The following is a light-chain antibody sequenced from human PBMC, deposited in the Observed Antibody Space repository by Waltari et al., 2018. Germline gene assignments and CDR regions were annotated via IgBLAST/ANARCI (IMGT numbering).Light chain of an antibody. J-gene: IGLJ2*01. Sequence: QAALTQPPSVSKSLGQSVTISCTGTSSDVGGYNDVSWYQQYPGTAPRLLIYDVSKRPSRLEDRLSGSKSSNTASLTISGLQADDEADYYCCSDRRGGTVLFGGGTRLTVL. CDR1: SSDVGGYND. V-gene: IGLV2-11*01. CDR3: CSDRRGGTVL. CDR2: DVS.